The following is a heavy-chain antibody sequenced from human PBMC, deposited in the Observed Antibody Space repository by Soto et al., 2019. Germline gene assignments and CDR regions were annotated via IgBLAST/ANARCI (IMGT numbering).Heavy chain of an antibody. Sequence: EVLLQQSGAEAREPGGVVKMSCAVSGIPFSDLHMHWVKQAPGKGLEWVGLVEVENDDRLYAEKLRGRLNINTDTSRHTSYMELTSLTSDDTAIYFCAAVRGSLGSLSFDYWGKGTPVTVSA. V-gene: IGHV1-69-2*01. CDR1: GIPFSDLH. J-gene: IGHJ4*02. D-gene: IGHD1-26*01. CDR2: VEVENDDR. CDR3: AAVRGSLGSLSFDY.